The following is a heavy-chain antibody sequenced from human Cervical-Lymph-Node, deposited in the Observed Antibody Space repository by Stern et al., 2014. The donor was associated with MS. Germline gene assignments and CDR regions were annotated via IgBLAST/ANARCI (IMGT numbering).Heavy chain of an antibody. CDR2: MYPGDSDT. CDR3: ARRPPDCSSTSCYGMDV. Sequence: MQLVQSGGEVKKPGESLKISCKGSGYSFRKYWIGWVRQMPRKGLEWMGHMYPGDSDTRYSPSFQGQVPISADISINTAYLQWESLKASDTAMYYCARRPPDCSSTSCYGMDVWGQGTTVIVSS. V-gene: IGHV5-51*01. J-gene: IGHJ6*02. D-gene: IGHD2-2*01. CDR1: GYSFRKYW.